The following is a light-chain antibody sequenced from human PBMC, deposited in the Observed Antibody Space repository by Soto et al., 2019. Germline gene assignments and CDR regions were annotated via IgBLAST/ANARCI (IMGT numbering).Light chain of an antibody. CDR1: QSVATN. J-gene: IGKJ1*01. CDR2: GAS. Sequence: EAVLTQSPATLSVSPGERATLSCRASQSVATNLAWYQQRPGQAPRLLIYGASKRAIGLPARFSGSGSGTEFTLTITSLQSEDFAVYYCQRYNNWPQTFGQGTKVEIK. V-gene: IGKV3-15*01. CDR3: QRYNNWPQT.